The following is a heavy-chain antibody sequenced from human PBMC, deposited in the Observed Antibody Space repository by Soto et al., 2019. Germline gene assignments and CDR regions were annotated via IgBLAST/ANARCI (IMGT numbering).Heavy chain of an antibody. Sequence: ASVKFSGKASGYSFTKYHMHWVRQAPGQGLGWMGWINPGSGVTNQAQKFQGRVTMTRDTSITTTYMELNSLTSDDTAVYYCARVGGHENGRFDRWGRVSVVTSSS. J-gene: IGHJ4*02. CDR2: INPGSGVT. CDR1: GYSFTKYH. CDR3: ARVGGHENGRFDR. D-gene: IGHD3-10*01. V-gene: IGHV1-2*02.